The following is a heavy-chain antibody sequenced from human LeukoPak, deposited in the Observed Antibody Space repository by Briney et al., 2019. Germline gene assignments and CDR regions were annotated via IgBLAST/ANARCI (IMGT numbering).Heavy chain of an antibody. CDR3: AKLVGATVNYYYYYMDV. CDR2: ISGSGGST. Sequence: GGSLRLSXAASGFTFSSYAMSWVRQAPGKGLEWVSAISGSGGSTYYADSVKGRFTISRDNSKNTLYLQMNSLRAEDTAVYYCAKLVGATVNYYYYYMDVWGKGTTVTVSS. CDR1: GFTFSSYA. V-gene: IGHV3-23*01. D-gene: IGHD1-26*01. J-gene: IGHJ6*03.